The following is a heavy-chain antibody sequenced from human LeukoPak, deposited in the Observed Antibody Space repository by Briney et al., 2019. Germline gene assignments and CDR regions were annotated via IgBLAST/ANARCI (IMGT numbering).Heavy chain of an antibody. V-gene: IGHV4-34*01. CDR2: INHSGST. Sequence: SETLSLTCAVYGGSFSGYYWSWIRQPPGKGLEWIGEINHSGSTNYNPSLKSRVTISVDTSKNQFSLKLSSVTAADTAVYYCARPWSGFRAFDIWGQGTMVTVSS. CDR3: ARPWSGFRAFDI. CDR1: GGSFSGYY. J-gene: IGHJ3*02. D-gene: IGHD3-3*01.